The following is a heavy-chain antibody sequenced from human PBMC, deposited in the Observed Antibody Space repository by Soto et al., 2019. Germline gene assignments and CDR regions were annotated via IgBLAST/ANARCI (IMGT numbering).Heavy chain of an antibody. D-gene: IGHD5-18*01. V-gene: IGHV3-30*18. CDR1: AFTFSSYG. CDR3: AKGLSGYSYGNWHFDL. Sequence: QVQLVESGGGVVQPGRSLRLSCAASAFTFSSYGMHWVRQAPGKGLEWVAVISYDGYNKYYADSVKGRFTISRDNSKDTLYLQLNSLRTADTAVYYCAKGLSGYSYGNWHFDLWGRGTLVTVSS. CDR2: ISYDGYNK. J-gene: IGHJ2*01.